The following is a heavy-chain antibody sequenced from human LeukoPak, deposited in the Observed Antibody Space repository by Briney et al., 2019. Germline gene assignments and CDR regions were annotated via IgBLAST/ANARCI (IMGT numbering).Heavy chain of an antibody. CDR1: GGSFSGYY. J-gene: IGHJ4*02. CDR2: INHSGGT. V-gene: IGHV4-34*01. CDR3: ARGGKQWLNRYPPRIFDY. Sequence: PSETLSLTCAVYGGSFSGYYWSWIRQPPGKGLEWIGEINHSGGTNYNPSLKSRVTISVDTSKNQFSLKLSSVTAADTAVYYCARGGKQWLNRYPPRIFDYWGQGTLVTVSS. D-gene: IGHD6-19*01.